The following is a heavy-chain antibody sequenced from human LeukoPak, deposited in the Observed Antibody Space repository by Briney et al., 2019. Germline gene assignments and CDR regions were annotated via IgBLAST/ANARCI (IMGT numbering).Heavy chain of an antibody. CDR1: GLTFSREW. V-gene: IGHV3-74*03. J-gene: IGHJ4*02. Sequence: GGSLRLSCEASGLTFSREWMHWVRQAPGKGLVWVSRINNDGSGTTYADSVKGRFTISRDNAKNTLYLQMNSLRAEDTAVYYCAKDPGVVPAHYFDYWGQGTLVTVSS. D-gene: IGHD2-2*01. CDR3: AKDPGVVPAHYFDY. CDR2: INNDGSGT.